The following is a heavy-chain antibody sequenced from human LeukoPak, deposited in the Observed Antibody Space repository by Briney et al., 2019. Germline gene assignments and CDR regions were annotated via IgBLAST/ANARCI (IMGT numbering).Heavy chain of an antibody. CDR2: FDPEDGES. J-gene: IGHJ4*02. CDR3: ATPIVGGLYFDY. V-gene: IGHV1-24*01. D-gene: IGHD1-26*01. CDR1: GYTVTELS. Sequence: ASVKVSCKVSGYTVTELSMHWVRQAPGKGLSSTGGFDPEDGESIYAQKFQGRVTMTEDTSTDTAYMELSSLRSEDTAVYYCATPIVGGLYFDYWGQGTLVTVSS.